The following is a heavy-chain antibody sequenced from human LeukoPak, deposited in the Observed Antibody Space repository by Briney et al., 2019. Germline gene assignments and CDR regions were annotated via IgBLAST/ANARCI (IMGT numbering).Heavy chain of an antibody. D-gene: IGHD6-13*01. Sequence: GGSLRLSCAASGFTFSSYWMHWVRQAPGKGLVWVSRINNDGSSTSYADSVKGRFTISRDNAKNTLYLQMSSLRAEDTAVYYCARPTKEGSSWYWWFDPWGQGTLVTVSS. CDR2: INNDGSST. V-gene: IGHV3-74*01. CDR3: ARPTKEGSSWYWWFDP. CDR1: GFTFSSYW. J-gene: IGHJ5*02.